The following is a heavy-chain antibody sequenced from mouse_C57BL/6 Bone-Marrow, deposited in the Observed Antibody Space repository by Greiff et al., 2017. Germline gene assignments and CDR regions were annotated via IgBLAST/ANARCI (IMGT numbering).Heavy chain of an antibody. Sequence: QVQLQQSGPELVRPGASVKISCKAPGYTFTSHWLQWVRQRPGQGLVWIGEIFPGSGSTYYNEKFKGKATLTVDTSSSTAYMQLSSLTSEDSAVYFCAREEDIYYGIPYAMDYWGQGTSVTVSS. V-gene: IGHV1-56*01. CDR2: IFPGSGST. CDR1: GYTFTSHW. D-gene: IGHD2-1*01. J-gene: IGHJ4*01. CDR3: AREEDIYYGIPYAMDY.